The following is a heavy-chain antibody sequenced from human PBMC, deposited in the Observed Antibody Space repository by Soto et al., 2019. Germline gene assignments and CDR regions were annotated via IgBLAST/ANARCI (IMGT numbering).Heavy chain of an antibody. CDR1: GFTFSSYG. J-gene: IGHJ6*02. D-gene: IGHD6-13*01. CDR3: AREGDSSSWYGTDYYYGMDV. CDR2: IWYDGSNK. V-gene: IGHV3-33*01. Sequence: GGSLRLSCAASGFTFSSYGMHWVRQAPGKGLEWVAVIWYDGSNKYYADSVKGRFTISRDNSKNTLYLQMNSLRAEDTAVYYCAREGDSSSWYGTDYYYGMDVWGQGTTVTVSS.